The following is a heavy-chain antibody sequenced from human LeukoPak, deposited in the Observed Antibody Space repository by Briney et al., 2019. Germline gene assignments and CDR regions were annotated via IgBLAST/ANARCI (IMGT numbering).Heavy chain of an antibody. J-gene: IGHJ4*02. CDR1: GFTFNNYA. V-gene: IGHV3-23*01. D-gene: IGHD2/OR15-2a*01. CDR2: ISGSGGFT. Sequence: GGSLRLSCAASGFTFNNYAMSWVRQAPGKGLEWVSVISGSGGFTYYADSVKGRFTISRDNSENTLYLQMNSLRAEDTAVYYCTTFYSRLTDYWGQGTVVTVSS. CDR3: TTFYSRLTDY.